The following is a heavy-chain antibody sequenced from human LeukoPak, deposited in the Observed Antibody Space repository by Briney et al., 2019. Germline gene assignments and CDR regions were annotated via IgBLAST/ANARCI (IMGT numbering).Heavy chain of an antibody. D-gene: IGHD3-16*02. V-gene: IGHV1-2*02. J-gene: IGHJ4*02. Sequence: GASVKVSCKTSGYTFTGYYMHWVRQAPGQGLEWRGWINPNSGGTNYAQKFQGRVTMTRDTSISTAYMELSRLRSDDTAVYYCARDPGSRLRLGELSFLFDYWGQGTLVTVSS. CDR2: INPNSGGT. CDR1: GYTFTGYY. CDR3: ARDPGSRLRLGELSFLFDY.